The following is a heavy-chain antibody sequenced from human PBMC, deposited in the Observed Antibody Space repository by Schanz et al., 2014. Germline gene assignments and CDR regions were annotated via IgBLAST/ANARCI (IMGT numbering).Heavy chain of an antibody. J-gene: IGHJ4*01. CDR3: AREQIMAAAGLVDY. D-gene: IGHD6-13*01. V-gene: IGHV3-23*01. Sequence: DVQLLESGGGLVQPGGSLRLSCAASGFTFSSYAMSWVRQAPGKGLEWVSGISGGGGTRNYADSVKGRFTISRDNAKNSLYLQMNSLRAEDTAVYYCAREQIMAAAGLVDYWGHGTLVTVSS. CDR2: ISGGGGTR. CDR1: GFTFSSYA.